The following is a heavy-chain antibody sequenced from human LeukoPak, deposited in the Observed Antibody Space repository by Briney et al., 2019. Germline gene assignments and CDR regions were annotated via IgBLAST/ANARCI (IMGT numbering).Heavy chain of an antibody. D-gene: IGHD6-19*01. V-gene: IGHV3-30*18. J-gene: IGHJ4*02. CDR3: AKDLSIAVAAPDY. CDR1: GFTFSSYW. CDR2: ISYDGSNK. Sequence: GGSLRLSCAASGFTFSSYWMHWVRQAPGKGLEWVAVISYDGSNKYYADSVKGRFTISRDNSKNTLYLQMNSLRAEDTAVYYCAKDLSIAVAAPDYWGQGTLVTVSS.